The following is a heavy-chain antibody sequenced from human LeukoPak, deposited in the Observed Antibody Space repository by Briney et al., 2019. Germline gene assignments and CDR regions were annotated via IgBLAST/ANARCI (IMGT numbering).Heavy chain of an antibody. CDR2: IGGSGDTT. CDR1: GFTFSTYA. Sequence: GGSLRLSCAASGFTFSTYAMSWVRQAPGKGLEWVSSIGGSGDTTYYADAVKGRFTISRDNTKNTLYLQMNSLRVDDTAVYYCVEDVVVIVTAKPGIWGQGTLVTVSS. D-gene: IGHD2-15*01. J-gene: IGHJ4*02. V-gene: IGHV3-23*01. CDR3: VEDVVVIVTAKPGI.